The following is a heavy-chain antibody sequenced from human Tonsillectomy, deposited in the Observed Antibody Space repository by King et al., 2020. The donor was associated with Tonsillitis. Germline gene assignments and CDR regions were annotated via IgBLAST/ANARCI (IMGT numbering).Heavy chain of an antibody. CDR1: GGSISSSSYY. J-gene: IGHJ6*02. CDR3: ARLRGYSYGYYYYYYGMDV. V-gene: IGHV4-39*07. CDR2: IYYSGST. Sequence: LQLQESGPGLVKPSETLSLTCTVSGGSISSSSYYWGWIRQPPGKGLEWIGSIYYSGSTYYNPSLKSRVTISVDTSKNQFSLKLSSVTAADTAVYYCARLRGYSYGYYYYYYGMDVWGQGTTVTVSS. D-gene: IGHD5-18*01.